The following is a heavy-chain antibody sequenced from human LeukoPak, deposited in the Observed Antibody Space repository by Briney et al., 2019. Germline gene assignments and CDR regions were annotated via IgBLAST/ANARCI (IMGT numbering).Heavy chain of an antibody. CDR1: GFTFSTYA. V-gene: IGHV3-23*01. D-gene: IGHD4-23*01. CDR2: ISGNGVTT. CDR3: AKALYGGNTV. Sequence: GGSLRLSCAASGFTFSTYAMGWVRQAPGEGLRWVSSISGNGVTTYYADSVKGRFTISRDNSKDTLYLQMNSLRAEDTALYYCAKALYGGNTVWGQGTLVTVSS. J-gene: IGHJ4*02.